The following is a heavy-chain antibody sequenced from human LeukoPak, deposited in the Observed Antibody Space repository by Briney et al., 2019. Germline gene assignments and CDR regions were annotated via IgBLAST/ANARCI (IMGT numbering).Heavy chain of an antibody. CDR1: GFTFSSYG. V-gene: IGHV3-21*01. CDR3: ARGNPYGSGSPDDAFDI. J-gene: IGHJ3*02. CDR2: ISSSSSYI. D-gene: IGHD3-10*01. Sequence: GGSLRLSCAASGFTFSSYGMHWVRQAPGKGLEWVSSISSSSSYIYYADSVKGRFTISRDNAKNSLYLQMNSLRAEDTAVYYCARGNPYGSGSPDDAFDIWGQGTMVTVSS.